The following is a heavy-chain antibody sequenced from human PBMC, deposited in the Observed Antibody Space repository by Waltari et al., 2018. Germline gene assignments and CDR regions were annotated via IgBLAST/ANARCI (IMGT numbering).Heavy chain of an antibody. CDR3: AREMGYCSGGSCLYYFDY. CDR2: ISSSSSYI. D-gene: IGHD2-15*01. J-gene: IGHJ4*02. CDR1: GFTFSSYS. Sequence: EVQLVESGGGLVKPGGSLRLSCAASGFTFSSYSMNWVRQAPGQGLEWVSSISSSSSYIYYADSVKGRFTISRDNAKNSLYLQMNSLRAEDTAVYYCAREMGYCSGGSCLYYFDYWGQGTLVTVSS. V-gene: IGHV3-21*01.